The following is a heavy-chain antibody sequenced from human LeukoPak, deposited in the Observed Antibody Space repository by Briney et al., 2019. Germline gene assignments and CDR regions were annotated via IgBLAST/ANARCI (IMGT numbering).Heavy chain of an antibody. J-gene: IGHJ4*02. CDR1: GGSISSSTYY. CDR3: ALCSFGYGDYFDY. Sequence: PSETLSLTCTVSGGSISSSTYYWGWIRQPPGKGLEWIGNIDYSGSTHRNPSLKSRVSMSVDTSKRQFSLKLSSVIAADTAVYYCALCSFGYGDYFDYWGQGTLVTVSS. V-gene: IGHV4-39*01. D-gene: IGHD5-18*01. CDR2: IDYSGST.